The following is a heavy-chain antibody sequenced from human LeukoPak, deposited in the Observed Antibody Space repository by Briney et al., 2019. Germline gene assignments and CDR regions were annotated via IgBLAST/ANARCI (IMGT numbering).Heavy chain of an antibody. CDR2: ISGSGGST. CDR1: GFTFSSYA. CDR3: ATRPKWLVQPLDY. D-gene: IGHD6-19*01. V-gene: IGHV3-23*01. Sequence: GGSLRLSCAASGFTFSSYAMSWVRQAPGKGLEWVSGISGSGGSTYYADSVKGRFTISRDNSKNTLYLQMNSLRAEDTAVYYCATRPKWLVQPLDYWGQGTLVTVSS. J-gene: IGHJ4*02.